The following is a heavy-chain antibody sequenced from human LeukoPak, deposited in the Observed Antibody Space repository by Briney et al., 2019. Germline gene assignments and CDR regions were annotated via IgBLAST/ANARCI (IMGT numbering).Heavy chain of an antibody. J-gene: IGHJ5*02. CDR3: AIRLTTSRLATATTWFDP. CDR1: GESFDGFY. D-gene: IGHD1-1*01. CDR2: VNYIGRT. Sequence: SETLSLTCAVYGESFDGFYWNWIRQSPEKGLEWLGEVNYIGRTNYNPALESRIAISADASKRPFSLKVTSVTAAATAVYSCAIRLTTSRLATATTWFDPWGQGTLVSVSS. V-gene: IGHV4-34*01.